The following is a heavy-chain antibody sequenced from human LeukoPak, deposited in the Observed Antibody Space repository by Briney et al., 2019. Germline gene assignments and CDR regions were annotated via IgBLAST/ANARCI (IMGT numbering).Heavy chain of an antibody. V-gene: IGHV3-9*01. J-gene: IGHJ4*02. D-gene: IGHD6-19*01. CDR3: AKDASGGWYRAFDY. CDR2: ISWNSGSI. Sequence: GRSLRLSCAASGFTFDDYAMHWVRQAPGKGREGVSGISWNSGSIGYADSVKGRFTISRDNAKNSLYLQMNSLRAEDTALYYCAKDASGGWYRAFDYWGQGTLVTVSS. CDR1: GFTFDDYA.